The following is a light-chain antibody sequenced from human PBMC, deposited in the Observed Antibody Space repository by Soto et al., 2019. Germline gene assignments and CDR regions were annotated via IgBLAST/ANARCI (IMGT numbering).Light chain of an antibody. CDR1: SSDVGAYDY. J-gene: IGLJ1*01. Sequence: QSALTQPAFVSGSPGQSITISCTGTSSDVGAYDYVSWYQQHPDEAPKLMIYEVSNRPSGVSNRFSGSKSVNTATLTISGLEAEDEADYYCSSYTSTRTRVFGTGTKLTVL. CDR3: SSYTSTRTRV. CDR2: EVS. V-gene: IGLV2-14*03.